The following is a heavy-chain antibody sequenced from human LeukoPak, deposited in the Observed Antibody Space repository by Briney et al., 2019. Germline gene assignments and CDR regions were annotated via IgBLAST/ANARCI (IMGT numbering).Heavy chain of an antibody. CDR1: GYTFTSYY. CDR2: INPNRAVT. D-gene: IGHD2-15*01. Sequence: GASVKVSCKASGYTFTSYYIHWVRQAPGQGPEWMGWINPNRAVTNYAQKFQGRVTMTSDTSITTAYMELGSLRSDGTAVYYCARDYGFLPRYCSGDNCYSDVGDFWGQGTLVTVSS. V-gene: IGHV1-2*02. CDR3: ARDYGFLPRYCSGDNCYSDVGDF. J-gene: IGHJ4*02.